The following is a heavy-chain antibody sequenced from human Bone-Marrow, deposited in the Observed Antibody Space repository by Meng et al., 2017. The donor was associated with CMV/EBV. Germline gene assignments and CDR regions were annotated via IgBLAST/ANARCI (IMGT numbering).Heavy chain of an antibody. V-gene: IGHV3-9*01. Sequence: SLKISCAAAGFTFDDYAMYWVRQAPGKGLEWVSGISWNSGVTGYADSVKGRFTISRDNAKNSLYLQMNSLRAEDTAVYYCARDPPQKLGGMDVWGQGTTVTVSS. D-gene: IGHD3-10*01. CDR3: ARDPPQKLGGMDV. CDR2: ISWNSGVT. J-gene: IGHJ6*02. CDR1: GFTFDDYA.